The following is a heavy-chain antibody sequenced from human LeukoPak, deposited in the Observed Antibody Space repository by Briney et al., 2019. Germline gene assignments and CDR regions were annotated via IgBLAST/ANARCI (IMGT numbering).Heavy chain of an antibody. V-gene: IGHV3-48*04. CDR2: ISRSGSTI. Sequence: GGPLRLSCAASGLSFDNFGFNWVRQAPGKSLEWISFISRSGSTIHYAESVRGRVTISRDNARKSLHLQMKSLRVEDTAVYYCARDPYFFDPWGQGTLVTVSS. CDR1: GLSFDNFG. D-gene: IGHD2/OR15-2a*01. CDR3: ARDPYFFDP. J-gene: IGHJ5*02.